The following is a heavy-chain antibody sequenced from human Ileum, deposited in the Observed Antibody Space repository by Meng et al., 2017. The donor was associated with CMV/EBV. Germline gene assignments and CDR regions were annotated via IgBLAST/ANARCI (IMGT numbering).Heavy chain of an antibody. Sequence: SVKVSCKGSGGTFSSYSFSWVRQAPGQGLEWMGGIITALGGTKYAQHFQGRVTITADKYTNTAYMELSSLRAEDTAVYFCASKGQLAMMGSGYYGMDVWGQGTTVTVSS. CDR1: GGTFSSYS. CDR2: IITALGGT. J-gene: IGHJ6*02. V-gene: IGHV1-69*10. D-gene: IGHD3-16*01. CDR3: ASKGQLAMMGSGYYGMDV.